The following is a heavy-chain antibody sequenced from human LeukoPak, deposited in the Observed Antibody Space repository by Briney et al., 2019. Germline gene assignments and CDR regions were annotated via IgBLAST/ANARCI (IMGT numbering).Heavy chain of an antibody. D-gene: IGHD5-12*01. CDR3: ATGSKWLRPADY. CDR2: FDPEDGET. J-gene: IGHJ4*02. CDR1: GYTLTELS. V-gene: IGHV1-24*01. Sequence: VASVKVPCKVSGYTLTELSMHWVRQAPGKGLEWMGGFDPEDGETIYAQKFQGRVTMTEDTSTDTAYMELSSLRSEDTAVYYCATGSKWLRPADYWGQGTLITVSS.